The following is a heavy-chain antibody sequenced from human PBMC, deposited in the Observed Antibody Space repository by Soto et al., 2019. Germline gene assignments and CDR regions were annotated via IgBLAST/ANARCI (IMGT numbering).Heavy chain of an antibody. V-gene: IGHV3-7*03. D-gene: IGHD5-18*01. Sequence: PRGALRLSCSASVFTFSSYWMSWFRQAPGKGLEWVANIKQDGSENYYVDSVRGRFTISRDNAKNSLYLQMNSLRAEDTAVYYCVRDFEGSYGYGPFDYWGQGTLVTVSS. CDR3: VRDFEGSYGYGPFDY. CDR2: IKQDGSEN. J-gene: IGHJ4*02. CDR1: VFTFSSYW.